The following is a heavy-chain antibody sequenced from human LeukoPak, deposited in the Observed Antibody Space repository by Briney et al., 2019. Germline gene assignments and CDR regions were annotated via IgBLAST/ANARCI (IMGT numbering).Heavy chain of an antibody. D-gene: IGHD4-17*01. CDR2: INPGAGGT. J-gene: IGHJ6*02. Sequence: ASVKVSCKATGYTFTTYNMHWVRQAPGQGLVWMGLINPGAGGTSYAQKFQGRVTVTSDTSTSTVYMELSSLRSEDTAVYYCARELNDYGDYYYGVDVWGLGTTVIVS. CDR1: GYTFTTYN. CDR3: ARELNDYGDYYYGVDV. V-gene: IGHV1-46*01.